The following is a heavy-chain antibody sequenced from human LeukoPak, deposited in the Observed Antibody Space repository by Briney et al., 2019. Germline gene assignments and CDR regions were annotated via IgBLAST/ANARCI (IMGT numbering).Heavy chain of an antibody. CDR1: GGSISSYY. D-gene: IGHD3-22*01. CDR3: ARDPPSSSGYPLGYFDY. Sequence: SETLSLPCTVSGGSISSYYWSWIRQPPGKGLEWIGYIYYSGSTNYNPSLKSRVTISVDTSKNQFSLKLSSVTAADTAVYYCARDPPSSSGYPLGYFDYWGQGTLVTVSS. V-gene: IGHV4-59*01. J-gene: IGHJ4*02. CDR2: IYYSGST.